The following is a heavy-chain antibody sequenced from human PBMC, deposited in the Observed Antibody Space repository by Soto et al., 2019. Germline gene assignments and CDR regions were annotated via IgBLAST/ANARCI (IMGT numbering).Heavy chain of an antibody. Sequence: EVQLLESGGGLVQPGGSLRLSCEPYGFTFSSYAMSWVRQAPGKGLEWVSAISGSGGSTYYADSVKGRFTISRDNSKNTLYLEMNSLRAEDTAVYYCAKVLTGYCSGGSCYRRSPHEYYFDYWGQGTLVTVSS. V-gene: IGHV3-23*01. CDR1: GFTFSSYA. CDR2: ISGSGGST. CDR3: AKVLTGYCSGGSCYRRSPHEYYFDY. J-gene: IGHJ4*02. D-gene: IGHD2-15*01.